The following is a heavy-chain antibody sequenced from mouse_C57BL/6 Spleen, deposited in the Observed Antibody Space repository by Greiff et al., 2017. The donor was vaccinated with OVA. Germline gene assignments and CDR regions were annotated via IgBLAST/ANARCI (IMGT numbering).Heavy chain of an antibody. CDR2: IDPSDSYT. CDR3: ARGGKNFDY. J-gene: IGHJ2*01. V-gene: IGHV1-69*01. Sequence: QVQLQQPGAELVMPGASVKLSCKASGYTFTSYWMHWVKQRPGQGLEWIGEIDPSDSYTNYNQKFKGKSTLTVDKSSSTAYMQLSSLTSEDSAVYDCARGGKNFDYWGQGTTLTVSS. CDR1: GYTFTSYW.